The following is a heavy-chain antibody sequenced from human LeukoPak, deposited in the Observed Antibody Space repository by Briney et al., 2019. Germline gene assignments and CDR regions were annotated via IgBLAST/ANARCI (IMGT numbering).Heavy chain of an antibody. D-gene: IGHD2-2*02. V-gene: IGHV4-31*11. CDR1: GGSFSGYY. CDR3: ARVSSYTAYAFDI. CDR2: VFYSGNT. Sequence: SETLSLTCAVYGGSFSGYYWSWIRQYPGKGLECIGYVFYSGNTYYNPSLKSRITISVDTSQNQFSLKLTSVTAADTAIYYCARVSSYTAYAFDIWGQGTMVTVSS. J-gene: IGHJ3*02.